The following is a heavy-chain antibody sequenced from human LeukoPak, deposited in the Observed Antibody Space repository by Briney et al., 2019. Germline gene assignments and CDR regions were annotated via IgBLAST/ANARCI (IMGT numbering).Heavy chain of an antibody. D-gene: IGHD3-10*01. Sequence: GGSLRLSCAASGFTFSSYSMHWVRQAPGKGLEWVAVISYDGSNKSYADSVKGRFTISRDNSKNTLYLQMNSLRAEDTAVYYCARDRAYRITMVRGVLDYWGQGTLVTVSS. CDR2: ISYDGSNK. J-gene: IGHJ4*02. V-gene: IGHV3-30*04. CDR3: ARDRAYRITMVRGVLDY. CDR1: GFTFSSYS.